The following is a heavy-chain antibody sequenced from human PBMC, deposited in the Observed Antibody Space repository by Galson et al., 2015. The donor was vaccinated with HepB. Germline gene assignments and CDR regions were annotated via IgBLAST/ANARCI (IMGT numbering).Heavy chain of an antibody. J-gene: IGHJ3*02. CDR3: AKVFGDYVLGAFDI. Sequence: SLRLSCAASGFTFSSYGMHWVRQAPGKGLEWVAVISYDGSNKYYADSVKGRFTISRDNSKNTLYLQVNSLRAEDTAVYYCAKVFGDYVLGAFDIWGQGTMVTVSS. V-gene: IGHV3-30*18. CDR2: ISYDGSNK. CDR1: GFTFSSYG. D-gene: IGHD3-16*01.